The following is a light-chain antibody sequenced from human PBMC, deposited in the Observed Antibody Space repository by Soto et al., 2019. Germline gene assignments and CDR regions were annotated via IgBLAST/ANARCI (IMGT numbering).Light chain of an antibody. CDR1: QGISSY. CDR2: AAS. CDR3: QQYYSYLWT. J-gene: IGKJ1*01. V-gene: IGKV1-8*01. Sequence: AIRMTQSPSSLAASTGDRVTITCRASQGISSYLAWYQQKPGKAPKLLIYAASTLQSGVPSRFSGSGSGTDFTLTISCLQSEDFETYYCQQYYSYLWTFGQGTKVDIK.